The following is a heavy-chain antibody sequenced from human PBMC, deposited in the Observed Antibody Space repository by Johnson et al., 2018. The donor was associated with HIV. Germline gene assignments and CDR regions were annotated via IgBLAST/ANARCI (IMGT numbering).Heavy chain of an antibody. CDR2: ISWNSGSI. J-gene: IGHJ3*02. CDR1: GFTFDDYA. CDR3: AREKWELRGDAFDI. D-gene: IGHD1-26*01. Sequence: VQLVESGGGLVQPGRSLRLSCAASGFTFDDYAMHWVRQAPGKGLEWVSGISWNSGSIGYADSVKGRFTISRDNAKNSLYLQMNSLRAEDTALYYCAREKWELRGDAFDIWGQGTMVTVSS. V-gene: IGHV3-9*01.